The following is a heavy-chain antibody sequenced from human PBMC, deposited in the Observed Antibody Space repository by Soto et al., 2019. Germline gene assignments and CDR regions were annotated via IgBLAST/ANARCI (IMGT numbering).Heavy chain of an antibody. CDR2: ILSETDGGTI. Sequence: EVHLVESGGGLVKPGGSLRLSCVASGFTFSDSWMRWVRQAPGKGLEWGARILSETDGGTIDYAAPVEDRFTISRDDSKNILYLQMNSLKTEDTAVYFCTTYHYIWGTYRYRWAYWGQGTLVTVSS. D-gene: IGHD3-16*02. J-gene: IGHJ4*02. CDR3: TTYHYIWGTYRYRWAY. CDR1: GFTFSDSW. V-gene: IGHV3-15*01.